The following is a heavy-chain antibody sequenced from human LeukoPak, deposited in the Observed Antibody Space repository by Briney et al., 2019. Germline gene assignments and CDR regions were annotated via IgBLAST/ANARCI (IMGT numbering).Heavy chain of an antibody. V-gene: IGHV5-10-1*01. CDR2: IDPSDSYT. Sequence: GESLKISCKGSGYSFTSYWISWVRQMPGKGLEWMGRIDPSDSYTNYSPYFQGHVTISADKSISTAYLQWSSLKASDTAMYYCQRGVVPAAITPDYWGQGTLVTVSS. CDR1: GYSFTSYW. CDR3: QRGVVPAAITPDY. D-gene: IGHD2-2*02. J-gene: IGHJ4*02.